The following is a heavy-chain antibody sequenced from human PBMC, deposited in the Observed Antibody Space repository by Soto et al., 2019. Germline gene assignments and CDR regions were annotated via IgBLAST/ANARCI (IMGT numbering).Heavy chain of an antibody. CDR1: GFTFSSFA. Sequence: EVQLLESGGGLVQPGGSLRLSCAASGFTFSSFAMTWVRQAPGEGLAWVPSISSSGETTYYSDSVKGRFTISRDISKNMVYLQMTSLRAEVSAVYFCVLEWTGNSCPCMVVWGQGTTVTVSS. V-gene: IGHV3-23*01. CDR3: VLEWTGNSCPCMVV. D-gene: IGHD6-13*01. CDR2: ISSSGETT. J-gene: IGHJ6*02.